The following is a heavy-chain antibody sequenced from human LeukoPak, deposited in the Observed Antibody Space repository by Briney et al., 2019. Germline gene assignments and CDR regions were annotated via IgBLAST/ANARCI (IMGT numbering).Heavy chain of an antibody. D-gene: IGHD4-17*01. V-gene: IGHV4-61*02. CDR1: GDSINSDYYY. J-gene: IGHJ4*02. CDR2: IYGNGNT. Sequence: RPSETLSLTCSVSGDSINSDYYYWTWIRQPAGKGLEWIGRIYGNGNTKSNPSLKSRISISVDTSKNQFSLNLNSVTAADTALYYCARHTTAVTYFDYWGQGTLVTVSS. CDR3: ARHTTAVTYFDY.